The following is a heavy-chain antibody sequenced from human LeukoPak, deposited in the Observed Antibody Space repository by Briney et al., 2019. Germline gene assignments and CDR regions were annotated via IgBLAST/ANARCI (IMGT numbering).Heavy chain of an antibody. CDR2: INWNGGST. CDR3: ARTYYGGNFQFDY. CDR1: GFTFDDYG. J-gene: IGHJ4*02. Sequence: GGSLRLSCAASGFTFDDYGMSWVRQAPGKGLEWVSGINWNGGSTGYADSVKGRFTISRDNAKNSLYLQMSSLRAEDTALYHCARTYYGGNFQFDYWGQGTLVTVSS. V-gene: IGHV3-20*01. D-gene: IGHD4-23*01.